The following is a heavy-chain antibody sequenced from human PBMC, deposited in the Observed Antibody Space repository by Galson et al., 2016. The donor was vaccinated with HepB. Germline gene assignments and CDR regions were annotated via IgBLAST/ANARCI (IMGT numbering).Heavy chain of an antibody. CDR1: GYTFTSYA. CDR2: INTNTGNP. CDR3: ARPIHLGGYYYYGMDV. J-gene: IGHJ6*02. Sequence: SVKVSCKASGYTFTSYAMNWVRQAPGQGLEWMGWINTNTGNPTYAQGFTGRFVFSLDTSVSTAYLHIRSLEAEDTAVYYCARPIHLGGYYYYGMDVWGQGTTVTVSS. D-gene: IGHD3-16*01. V-gene: IGHV7-4-1*01.